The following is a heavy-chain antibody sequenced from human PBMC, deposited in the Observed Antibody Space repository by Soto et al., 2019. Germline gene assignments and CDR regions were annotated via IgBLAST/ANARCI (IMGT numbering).Heavy chain of an antibody. CDR2: IYYSGST. D-gene: IGHD3-3*01. V-gene: IGHV4-59*01. CDR3: ARTRNYDFWSGDTPFDP. CDR1: GGSISSYY. J-gene: IGHJ5*02. Sequence: SETLSLTCTVSGGSISSYYWSWIRQPPGKGLEWIGYIYYSGSTNYNPSLKSRVTISVDTSKNQFSLKLSSVTAADTAVYCCARTRNYDFWSGDTPFDPWGQGTLVTVSS.